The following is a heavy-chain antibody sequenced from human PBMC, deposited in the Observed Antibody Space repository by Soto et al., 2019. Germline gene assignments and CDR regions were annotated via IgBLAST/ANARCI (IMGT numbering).Heavy chain of an antibody. CDR2: IKQDGSEK. CDR1: GLTFSSYW. Sequence: PGGSLRLSCAASGLTFSSYWMSWVRQAPGKGLEWVANIKQDGSEKYYVDSVKGRFTISRDNAKNSLYLQMNSLRAEDTAVYYCARDLYCTNGVCYTFYVYWGKGTLVTVSS. J-gene: IGHJ4*02. D-gene: IGHD2-8*01. V-gene: IGHV3-7*03. CDR3: ARDLYCTNGVCYTFYVY.